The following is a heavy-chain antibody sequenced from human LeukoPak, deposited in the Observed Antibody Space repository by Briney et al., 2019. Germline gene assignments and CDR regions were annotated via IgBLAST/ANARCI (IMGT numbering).Heavy chain of an antibody. CDR1: GFTFGDYG. D-gene: IGHD3-10*01. CDR3: AKNGPLRGSGSYSSGFGWYFDL. J-gene: IGHJ2*01. CDR2: IRSKAYGATT. V-gene: IGHV3-49*04. Sequence: PGGSLRLSCITSGFTFGDYGLSWVRQAPGKGLEWVGFIRSKAYGATTEYAASLKDRFTISRDDSKSIAYLQVNSLKTEDTAVYYCAKNGPLRGSGSYSSGFGWYFDLWGRGTLVTVSS.